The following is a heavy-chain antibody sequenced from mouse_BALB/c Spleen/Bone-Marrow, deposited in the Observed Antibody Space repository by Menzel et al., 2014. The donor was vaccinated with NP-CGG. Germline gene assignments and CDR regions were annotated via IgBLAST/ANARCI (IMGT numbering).Heavy chain of an antibody. CDR2: ISSGGSYT. CDR3: ARHDGYYAMDY. CDR1: GFTFSSYA. J-gene: IGHJ4*01. D-gene: IGHD2-3*01. V-gene: IGHV5-9-3*01. Sequence: EVQLVESGGGLVKPGGSLKLSCAASGFTFSSYAMSWVRQTPEKRLEWVATISSGGSYTYYPDSVKGRFTISRDNAKNTLYLQMSSLRSEDTAMYYCARHDGYYAMDYWGQGTLVTVSS.